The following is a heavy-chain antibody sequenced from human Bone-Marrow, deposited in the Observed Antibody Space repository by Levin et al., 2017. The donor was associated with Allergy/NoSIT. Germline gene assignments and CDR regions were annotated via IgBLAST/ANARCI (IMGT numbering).Heavy chain of an antibody. Sequence: GGSLRLFCAASGFTFSIYAMSWVRQAPGKGLEWVSTVGGVDGNTHYADSVKGRFTISRDNSKNTLYLQMNSLRAEDTAVYYCARPPQRAFDIWGQGTMVTVSS. CDR3: ARPPQRAFDI. J-gene: IGHJ3*02. CDR1: GFTFSIYA. CDR2: VGGVDGNT. V-gene: IGHV3-23*01.